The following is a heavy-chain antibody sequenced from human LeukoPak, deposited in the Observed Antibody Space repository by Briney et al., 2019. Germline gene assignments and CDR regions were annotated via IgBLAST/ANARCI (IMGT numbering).Heavy chain of an antibody. D-gene: IGHD5-12*01. CDR1: GFSFSNFG. V-gene: IGHV3-48*04. CDR3: ARERGGFGGYLPYYYLDV. J-gene: IGHJ6*03. CDR2: ISGSSGTL. Sequence: GGSLRLSCAGTGFSFSNFGMNWVRQAPGKGLECVSFISGSSGTLYYADSVKGRFTISRDNTKNSLYLQMNSLRAEDTAIYYCARERGGFGGYLPYYYLDVWGKGTTVTVSS.